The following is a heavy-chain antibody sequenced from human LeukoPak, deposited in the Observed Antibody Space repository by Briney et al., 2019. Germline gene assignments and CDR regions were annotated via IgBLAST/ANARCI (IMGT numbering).Heavy chain of an antibody. CDR1: GFSFRRHR. V-gene: IGHV3-74*01. J-gene: IGHJ4*02. CDR3: AREEISGYYYVDY. Sequence: GSLGLPLAAPGFSFRRHRVDRVRQAPGKGVGGVSRINSDGSSTNYADSVKGRFTISRDNAKKTLYLQMHSLRAEDTAVYYCAREEISGYYYVDYWGQGTLVTVSS. CDR2: INSDGSST. D-gene: IGHD3-22*01.